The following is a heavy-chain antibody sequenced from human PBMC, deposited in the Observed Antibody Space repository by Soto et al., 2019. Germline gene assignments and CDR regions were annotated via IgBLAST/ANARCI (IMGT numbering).Heavy chain of an antibody. Sequence: PSQTLSLTCAISGDSVSSNSAAWNWIRQSPSRGLEWLGRTYYRSRWYHDHAVSVKSRITIHPDTSKNQFSLQLTSVTPEDTAVYYCAGTTSHYWYYMDVWGKGTTVTAP. CDR3: AGTTSHYWYYMDV. J-gene: IGHJ6*03. D-gene: IGHD1-7*01. V-gene: IGHV6-1*01. CDR1: GDSVSSNSAA. CDR2: TYYRSRWYH.